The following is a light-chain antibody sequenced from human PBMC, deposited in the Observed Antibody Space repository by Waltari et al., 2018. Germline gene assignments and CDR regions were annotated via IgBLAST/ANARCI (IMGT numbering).Light chain of an antibody. CDR3: SAWDSSLSAHI. CDR1: RNNFANQG. J-gene: IGLJ2*01. CDR2: RNN. V-gene: IGLV10-54*04. Sequence: QAGLTQPPSVSKGLRQTATLTCTGNRNNFANQGQALLQQHQGHPPKLLSNRNNNRPSGISERFSASRSGNTASLTITGLQPEDEADYYCSAWDSSLSAHIFGGGTKLTVL.